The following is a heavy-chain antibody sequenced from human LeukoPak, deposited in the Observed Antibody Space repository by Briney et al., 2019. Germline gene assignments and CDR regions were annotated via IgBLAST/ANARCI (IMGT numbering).Heavy chain of an antibody. Sequence: PGGSLRLSCAASGFTFSSYAMSWVRQAPGKGLEWVSAISGSGGSTYYADSVKGRFTISRDNSKNTLYLQMNSLRAEDTAVCYCTFGELFRLYYYYGMDVWGQGTTVTVSS. CDR2: ISGSGGST. CDR3: TFGELFRLYYYYGMDV. V-gene: IGHV3-23*01. CDR1: GFTFSSYA. J-gene: IGHJ6*02. D-gene: IGHD3-10*01.